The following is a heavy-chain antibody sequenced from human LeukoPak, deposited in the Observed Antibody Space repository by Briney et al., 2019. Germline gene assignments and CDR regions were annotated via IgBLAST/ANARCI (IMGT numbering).Heavy chain of an antibody. CDR3: ANLHDFWSGYPYPVRFGAFDI. D-gene: IGHD3-3*01. J-gene: IGHJ3*02. V-gene: IGHV3-30-3*01. Sequence: GGSLRLSCAASGFTFSSYAMHWVRQAPGKGLEWVAVISYDGSNKYYADSVKGRFTISRDNSKNTLYLQMNGLRAEDTAVYYCANLHDFWSGYPYPVRFGAFDIWGQGTMVTVSS. CDR2: ISYDGSNK. CDR1: GFTFSSYA.